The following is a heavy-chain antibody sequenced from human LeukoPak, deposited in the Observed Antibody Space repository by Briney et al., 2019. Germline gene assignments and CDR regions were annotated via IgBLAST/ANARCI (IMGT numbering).Heavy chain of an antibody. Sequence: GGSLRLSCAASGFTFSSCSTNWVRQAPGKGLEWVSSISTSSTYIYYADSVKGRFTISRDNAKNSLYLQMNSLRAEDTAVYYCARDPPFIIGTTFFDYWGQGTLVTVSS. D-gene: IGHD1-20*01. CDR2: ISTSSTYI. J-gene: IGHJ4*02. CDR3: ARDPPFIIGTTFFDY. V-gene: IGHV3-21*01. CDR1: GFTFSSCS.